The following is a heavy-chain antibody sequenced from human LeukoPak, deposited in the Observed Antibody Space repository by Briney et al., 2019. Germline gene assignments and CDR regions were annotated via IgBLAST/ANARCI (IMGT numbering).Heavy chain of an antibody. Sequence: GGSLRLSCAASGFTVITNDMTWVRQAPGKGLEWVSVLYSDGNTKYADSVKGRFTISRDNSKNTLYLQMNSLRAEDTAVYYCARYGGGNYRLFFDYWGQGTLVTVSS. J-gene: IGHJ4*02. CDR3: ARYGGGNYRLFFDY. V-gene: IGHV3-53*01. CDR2: LYSDGNT. CDR1: GFTVITND. D-gene: IGHD4-23*01.